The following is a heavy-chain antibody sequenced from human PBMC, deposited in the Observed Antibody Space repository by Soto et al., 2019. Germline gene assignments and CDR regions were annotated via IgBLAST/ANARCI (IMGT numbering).Heavy chain of an antibody. CDR1: GGSFGNSA. V-gene: IGHV1-69*01. D-gene: IGHD3-3*01. CDR2: FIPVYRTL. CDR3: ATGVIWIGYFTVDS. Sequence: QVQLVQSGAEVKKPGSSVKVSCKASGGSFGNSAINWVRQTPGHGLEWLGGFIPVYRTLNYAQKFRGRVTITADESTGTAYMTLSSLASDDTAVYYCATGVIWIGYFTVDSWGQGTRVTVSS. J-gene: IGHJ4*02.